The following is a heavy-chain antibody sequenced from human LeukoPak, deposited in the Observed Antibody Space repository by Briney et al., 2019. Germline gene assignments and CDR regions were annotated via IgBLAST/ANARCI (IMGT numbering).Heavy chain of an antibody. V-gene: IGHV2-5*01. CDR2: TYWNDDN. D-gene: IGHD4-17*01. CDR1: GFSLTTSGVG. J-gene: IGHJ5*02. CDR3: AHFSTTMTTGYFDP. Sequence: SGPTLVKPTQTLTLTCHFSGFSLTTSGVGVAWIRQPPGKPLELLALTYWNDDNRYSPSLETRLTITRDSSKNQVVLTMTNMDPIDTATYYCAHFSTTMTTGYFDPWGQGVLVTVSS.